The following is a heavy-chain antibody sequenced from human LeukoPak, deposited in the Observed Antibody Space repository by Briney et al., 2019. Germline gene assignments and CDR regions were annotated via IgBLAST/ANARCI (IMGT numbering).Heavy chain of an antibody. CDR1: GFTFSSYS. D-gene: IGHD6-13*01. CDR2: ISSNSSYI. V-gene: IGHV3-21*01. J-gene: IGHJ6*02. CDR3: ARDLSSSWYLNYYYYYGMDV. Sequence: GGSLRLSCAASGFTFSSYSMNWVRQAPGKGLEWVSSISSNSSYIYYADSVKGRFTISRDNAKNSLYLQMNSLRAEDTAVYYCARDLSSSWYLNYYYYYGMDVWGQGTTVTVSS.